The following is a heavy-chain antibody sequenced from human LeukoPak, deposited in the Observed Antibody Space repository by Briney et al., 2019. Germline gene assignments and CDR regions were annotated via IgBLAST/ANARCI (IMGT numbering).Heavy chain of an antibody. V-gene: IGHV3-33*01. Sequence: GGSLRLSCAASGFTFSSYGMHWVRQAPGKGLEWVAVIWYDGSNKYYADSVKGRFTISRDNSKNTLYLQMNSLRAEDTAVYYCARLVVPAAYFDYWGQGTLVTVSS. CDR1: GFTFSSYG. CDR3: ARLVVPAAYFDY. J-gene: IGHJ4*02. D-gene: IGHD2-2*01. CDR2: IWYDGSNK.